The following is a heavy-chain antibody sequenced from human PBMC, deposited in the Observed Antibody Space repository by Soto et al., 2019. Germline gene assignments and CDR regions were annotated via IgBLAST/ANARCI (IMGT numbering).Heavy chain of an antibody. V-gene: IGHV4-61*01. D-gene: IGHD2-8*01. Sequence: PSETLSLTCTVPGGSVSSGSYYWTWIRQPPGKGLEWLGYIYYSGTTNYNPPLKSRITISVDTSGNQFSLKLSSVTAADTAVYFCARGHSTDCSNGVCSFFYNHEMDVWGQGTTVTVSS. CDR1: GGSVSSGSYY. CDR2: IYYSGTT. CDR3: ARGHSTDCSNGVCSFFYNHEMDV. J-gene: IGHJ6*02.